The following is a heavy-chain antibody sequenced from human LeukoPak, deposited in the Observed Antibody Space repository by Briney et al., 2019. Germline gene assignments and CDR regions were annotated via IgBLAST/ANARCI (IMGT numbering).Heavy chain of an antibody. V-gene: IGHV1-2*06. CDR2: INPNSGGT. Sequence: ASVKVSCKASGYTFTGYYMHWVRQAPGQGLEWMGRINPNSGGTNYAQKFQGRVTMTRDTSISTAYMELSRLRSDDTAVYYCARVRGKLGATTHYYYYMDVWGKGTTVTVSS. CDR1: GYTFTGYY. D-gene: IGHD1-26*01. CDR3: ARVRGKLGATTHYYYYMDV. J-gene: IGHJ6*03.